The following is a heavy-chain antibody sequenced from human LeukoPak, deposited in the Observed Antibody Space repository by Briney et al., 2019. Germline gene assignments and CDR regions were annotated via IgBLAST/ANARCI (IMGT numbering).Heavy chain of an antibody. J-gene: IGHJ4*02. D-gene: IGHD3-9*01. CDR3: ARGRLRYFDWLTKAGSYYFDY. Sequence: GGSLRLSCAASGFTFSSYSMNWVCQAPGKGLEWVSSISSSSSYIYYADSVKGRFTISRDNAKNSLYLQMNSLRAEDTAVYYCARGRLRYFDWLTKAGSYYFDYWGQGTLVTVSS. CDR1: GFTFSSYS. V-gene: IGHV3-21*01. CDR2: ISSSSSYI.